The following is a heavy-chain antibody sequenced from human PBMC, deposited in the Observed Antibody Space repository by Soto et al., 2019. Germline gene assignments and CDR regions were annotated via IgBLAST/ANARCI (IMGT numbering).Heavy chain of an antibody. CDR2: INYSGST. CDR1: GGSISSGNYY. V-gene: IGHV4-31*03. CDR3: TRGMGPAPPLVVVPAAPDA. Sequence: QVQLQESGPGLVKPSQTLSLTCTVSGGSISSGNYYWSWIRQHPGKGLGWVGYINYSGSTYYNPSIKSRVTLCVDTSKNQCSRKVNSVTAADRAVYYCTRGMGPAPPLVVVPAAPDAWGQGTLVTVSS. J-gene: IGHJ5*02. D-gene: IGHD2-2*01.